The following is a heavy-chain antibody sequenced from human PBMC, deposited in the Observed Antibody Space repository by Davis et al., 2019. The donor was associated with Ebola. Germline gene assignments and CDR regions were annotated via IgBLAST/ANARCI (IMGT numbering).Heavy chain of an antibody. CDR1: GFTVSSNY. D-gene: IGHD3-10*01. Sequence: GESLKISCAASGFTVSSNYMSWVRQAPGKGLEWVSVIYSGGSTYYADSVKGRFTISRDNSKNTLYLQMNSLRAEDTAVYYCARVYFGRFDYWGQGTLVTVSS. J-gene: IGHJ4*02. CDR2: IYSGGST. CDR3: ARVYFGRFDY. V-gene: IGHV3-66*02.